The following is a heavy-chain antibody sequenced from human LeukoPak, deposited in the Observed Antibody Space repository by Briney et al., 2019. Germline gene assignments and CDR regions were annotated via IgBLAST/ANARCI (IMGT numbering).Heavy chain of an antibody. CDR1: GYTFTTYY. CDR2: INPSADTT. Sequence: AASVKVSCKASGYTFTTYYMHWVRQAPGQGLEWMGIINPSADTTNYAQKFQGSVTMTRDTSTSTVYMELSSLRSEDTAVYHCARDRYYYDTSGPFRSGMDVWGQGTTVTVSS. V-gene: IGHV1-46*01. D-gene: IGHD3-22*01. J-gene: IGHJ6*02. CDR3: ARDRYYYDTSGPFRSGMDV.